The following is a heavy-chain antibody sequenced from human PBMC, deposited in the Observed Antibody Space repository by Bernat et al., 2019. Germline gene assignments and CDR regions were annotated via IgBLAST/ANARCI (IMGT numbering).Heavy chain of an antibody. CDR2: IIPILGIA. Sequence: QVQLVQSGAEVKKPGSSVKVSCKASGGTFSSYTISWVRQAPGQWLEWMGRIIPILGIANYAQKFQGKVKITADKSTSTDYMELSSLRSEDTAVYYCARDIPLGSGLQSDDFDIWGQGTMVTVSS. CDR1: GGTFSSYT. CDR3: ARDIPLGSGLQSDDFDI. J-gene: IGHJ3*02. V-gene: IGHV1-69*08. D-gene: IGHD3-3*01.